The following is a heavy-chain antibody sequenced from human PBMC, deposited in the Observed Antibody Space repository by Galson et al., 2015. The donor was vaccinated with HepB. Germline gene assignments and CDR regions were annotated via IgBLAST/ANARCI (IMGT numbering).Heavy chain of an antibody. CDR3: ARIRAHSEIYYYYGMDV. CDR1: GFTFSSYW. Sequence: SLRLSCAASGFTFSSYWMSWVRQAPGKGLEWVANIKQDGSEKYYVDSVKGRFTISRDNAKNSLYLQMNSLRAEDTAVYYCARIRAHSEIYYYYGMDVWGQGTTVTVSS. J-gene: IGHJ6*02. V-gene: IGHV3-7*03. D-gene: IGHD3-3*02. CDR2: IKQDGSEK.